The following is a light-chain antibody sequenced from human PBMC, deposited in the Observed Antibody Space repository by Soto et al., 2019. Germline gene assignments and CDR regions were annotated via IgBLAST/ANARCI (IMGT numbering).Light chain of an antibody. CDR2: KVS. CDR1: QSLVYSDGNTY. J-gene: IGKJ5*01. Sequence: DVVMTQSPLSLPVTLGQPASISCRSSQSLVYSDGNTYLNWLQQRPGQSPRRLIYKVSNRDSGVPDRISGSGSGTDFTLKISRVEAEDVGIYYCMQRTHWPQTFGQGTRLEIK. V-gene: IGKV2-30*01. CDR3: MQRTHWPQT.